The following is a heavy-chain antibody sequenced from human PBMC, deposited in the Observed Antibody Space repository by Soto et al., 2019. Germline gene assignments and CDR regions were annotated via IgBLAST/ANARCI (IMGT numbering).Heavy chain of an antibody. D-gene: IGHD3-3*01. CDR3: ARGYDFWSGYYLQGRHSSQYYGMDV. CDR2: IIPIFGTA. Sequence: SSVKVSCKASRGTFSSYAISWVRQAPGQGLEWMGGIIPIFGTANYAQKFQGRVTITADESTSTAYMELSSPRPEDTAVYYCARGYDFWSGYYLQGRHSSQYYGMDVSGQGNTVSV. J-gene: IGHJ6*02. V-gene: IGHV1-69*13. CDR1: RGTFSSYA.